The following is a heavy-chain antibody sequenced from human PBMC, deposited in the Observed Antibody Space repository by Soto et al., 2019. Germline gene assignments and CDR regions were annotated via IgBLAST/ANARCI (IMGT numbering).Heavy chain of an antibody. CDR3: ATGVLRFLEWSNDS. Sequence: SETLSLTCAVSGGSISSSNWWSWVRQPPGKGLERIGEIYHSGSTNYNPSLKSRVTISVDKSKNQFSLKLSSVTAADTAVYYCATGVLRFLEWSNDSWGHGILVTVSS. D-gene: IGHD3-3*01. CDR1: GGSISSSNW. J-gene: IGHJ5*01. V-gene: IGHV4-4*02. CDR2: IYHSGST.